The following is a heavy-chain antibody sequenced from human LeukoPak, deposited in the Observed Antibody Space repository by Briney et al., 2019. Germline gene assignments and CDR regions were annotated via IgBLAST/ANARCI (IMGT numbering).Heavy chain of an antibody. CDR3: AREGRWYNFDY. Sequence: GGSLRLSCAASGFTFSSHYMSWARQAPGKGLEWVANIKGDGSEKYYVDSVEGRFSISRDNAKNSFYLQMNSLRAEDTAVYYCAREGRWYNFDYWGQGTLITVSS. V-gene: IGHV3-7*01. D-gene: IGHD6-13*01. CDR1: GFTFSSHY. CDR2: IKGDGSEK. J-gene: IGHJ4*02.